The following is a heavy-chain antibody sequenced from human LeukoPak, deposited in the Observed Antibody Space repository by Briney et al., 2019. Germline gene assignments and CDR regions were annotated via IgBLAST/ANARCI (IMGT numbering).Heavy chain of an antibody. CDR3: ARADYYDSSGYYYLYGY. CDR1: GRSFSGYF. D-gene: IGHD3-22*01. Sequence: PSEPMILTCAVYGRSFSGYFWSLIRQPPGKGLEWIGEITHSASTNCNPSLKSRVTISVDTSKNQFSLKLSSVTAADTAVYYCARADYYDSSGYYYLYGYWGQGTLVTVSS. CDR2: ITHSAST. V-gene: IGHV4-34*01. J-gene: IGHJ4*02.